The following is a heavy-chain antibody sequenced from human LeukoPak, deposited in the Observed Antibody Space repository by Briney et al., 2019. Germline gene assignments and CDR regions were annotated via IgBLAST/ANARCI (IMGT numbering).Heavy chain of an antibody. CDR3: ARVGVTAATADY. V-gene: IGHV1-46*01. Sequence: ASVKVSCKASGYTFTSYGISWVRQAPGQGPEWMGIINPRGGSTEYPHKFQGRLTMTSDTSTSTVYMELNSLRSEDTAVYFCARVGVTAATADYWGQGTLVTVSS. D-gene: IGHD6-25*01. J-gene: IGHJ4*02. CDR1: GYTFTSYG. CDR2: INPRGGST.